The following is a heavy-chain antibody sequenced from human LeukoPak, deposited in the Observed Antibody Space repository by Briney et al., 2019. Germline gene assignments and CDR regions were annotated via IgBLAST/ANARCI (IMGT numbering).Heavy chain of an antibody. Sequence: PSETLSLTCTVSGGSISSYYWSWMRQSPGKGLEWIGYIYDSGSTNYNPSLKSRVTISIDTSKNQFSLKLSSVTAADTAVYYCARHMYSGRFYGIDYWGQGTLVTVSS. CDR1: GGSISSYY. V-gene: IGHV4-59*08. J-gene: IGHJ4*02. D-gene: IGHD1-26*01. CDR2: IYDSGST. CDR3: ARHMYSGRFYGIDY.